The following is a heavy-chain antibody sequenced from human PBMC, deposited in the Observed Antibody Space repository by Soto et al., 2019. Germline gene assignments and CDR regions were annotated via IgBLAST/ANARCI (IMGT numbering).Heavy chain of an antibody. CDR2: IYPGDSDT. V-gene: IGHV5-51*01. CDR3: ARRLGSGRAVGGMVV. Sequence: PGESLKISCKGSGYSFTSYWIGWVRQMPGKGLKWMWIIYPGDSDTRYSPSFQGQVTISADKSMSTAYLQWSSLKSSETAMYYCARRLGSGRAVGGMVVWDQGTTVTASS. D-gene: IGHD1-26*01. J-gene: IGHJ6*02. CDR1: GYSFTSYW.